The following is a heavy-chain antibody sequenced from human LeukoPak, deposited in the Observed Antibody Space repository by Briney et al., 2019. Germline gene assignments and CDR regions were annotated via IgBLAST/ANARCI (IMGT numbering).Heavy chain of an antibody. Sequence: ASVKVSCKASGSTFTSYGISWVRQAPGQGLEWMGWISAYNGNTNYAQKLQGRVTMTTDTSTSTAYMELRSLRSDDTAVYYCARDYYDSSGYSEFDPWGQGTLVTVSS. CDR2: ISAYNGNT. D-gene: IGHD3-22*01. J-gene: IGHJ5*02. CDR3: ARDYYDSSGYSEFDP. V-gene: IGHV1-18*01. CDR1: GSTFTSYG.